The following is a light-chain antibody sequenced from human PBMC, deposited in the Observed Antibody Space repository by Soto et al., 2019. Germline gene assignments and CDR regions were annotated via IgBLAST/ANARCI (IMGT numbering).Light chain of an antibody. CDR2: KAS. Sequence: DIQMTQSPSTLSASVGDRVTITCRASQSIKNWLAWYQQKPGEAPKLLIYKASTLESGVPSRFSGSGSGTDFTLEISRVEAEDVGIYYCMQGTHWPFTFGQGTKLEIK. V-gene: IGKV1-5*03. CDR3: MQGTHWPFT. CDR1: QSIKNW. J-gene: IGKJ2*01.